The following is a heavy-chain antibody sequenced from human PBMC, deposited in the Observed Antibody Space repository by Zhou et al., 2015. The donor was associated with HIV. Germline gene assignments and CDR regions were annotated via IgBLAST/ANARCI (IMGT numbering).Heavy chain of an antibody. D-gene: IGHD4-11*01. Sequence: QVQLVQSGAEVKKPGSSVKVSCKASGGTFSSYAISWVRQAPGQGLEWMGGIIPIFGTANYAQKFQGRVTITADESTSTAYMELSSLRSEDTAVYYCARDGDYRRAIKTLYYYYGMDVWGQGTTVTVSS. J-gene: IGHJ6*02. V-gene: IGHV1-69*01. CDR2: IIPIFGTA. CDR1: GGTFSSYA. CDR3: ARDGDYRRAIKTLYYYYGMDV.